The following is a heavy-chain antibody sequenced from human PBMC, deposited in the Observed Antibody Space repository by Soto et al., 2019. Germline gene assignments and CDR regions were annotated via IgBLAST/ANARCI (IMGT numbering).Heavy chain of an antibody. CDR2: IKRKTDGGTT. J-gene: IGHJ6*02. D-gene: IGHD6-19*01. CDR3: TTGIGVFIPSGMDV. Sequence: EVQLVESGGGLVKPGGSLRLSCAASGFTFSNAWMSWVRQAPGKGLEWVGRIKRKTDGGTTDYAATVKGRFTISRDDSKNTLYLQMNSLTTEDTAVYYCTTGIGVFIPSGMDVWGQGTTVTVSS. V-gene: IGHV3-15*01. CDR1: GFTFSNAW.